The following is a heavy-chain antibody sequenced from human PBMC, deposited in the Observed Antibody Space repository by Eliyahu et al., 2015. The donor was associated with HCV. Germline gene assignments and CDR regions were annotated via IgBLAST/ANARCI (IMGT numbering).Heavy chain of an antibody. CDR3: ARDLSYSNFHGGYNWFDP. V-gene: IGHV1-69*01. CDR2: IIPIFGTA. Sequence: QVQLVQSGAEVKKPGSSVKVSCKASGGTFSSYAXSWVRQAPGQGLEWMGGIIPIFGTANYAQKFQGRVTITADESTSTAYMELSSLRSEDTAVYYCARDLSYSNFHGGYNWFDPWGQGTLVTVSS. CDR1: GGTFSSYA. D-gene: IGHD4-11*01. J-gene: IGHJ5*02.